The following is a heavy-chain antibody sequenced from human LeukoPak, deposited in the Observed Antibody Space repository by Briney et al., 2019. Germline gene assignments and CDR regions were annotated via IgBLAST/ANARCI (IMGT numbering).Heavy chain of an antibody. D-gene: IGHD5-18*01. CDR2: INSNGGST. V-gene: IGHV3-64*01. Sequence: GGSLKLSCAASGFTFSSYAMHWVRQAPGKGLEYVSGINSNGGSTYYINSVKGRFTISRDNSKNTLYLQMGSLRAEDMAVYYCARRWPARDTVMVSTMIKWYFDLWGRGTLVTVSS. J-gene: IGHJ2*01. CDR3: ARRWPARDTVMVSTMIKWYFDL. CDR1: GFTFSSYA.